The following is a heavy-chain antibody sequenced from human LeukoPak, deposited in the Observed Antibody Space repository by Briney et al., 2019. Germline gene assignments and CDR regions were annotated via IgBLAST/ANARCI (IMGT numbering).Heavy chain of an antibody. J-gene: IGHJ4*02. CDR2: INHSGST. CDR1: GGSFSGYY. CDR3: ARGGVRIAARPADY. D-gene: IGHD6-6*01. Sequence: PSETLSLTCAVYGGSFSGYYWSWIRQPPGKGLEWIGEINHSGSTNYNPSLKSRVTVSVDTSKNQFSLKLSSVTAADTAVYYCARGGVRIAARPADYWGQGTLVTVSS. V-gene: IGHV4-34*01.